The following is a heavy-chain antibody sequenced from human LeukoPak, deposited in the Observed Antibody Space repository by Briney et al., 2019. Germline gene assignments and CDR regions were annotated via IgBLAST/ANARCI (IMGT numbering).Heavy chain of an antibody. V-gene: IGHV3-74*01. J-gene: IGHJ1*01. D-gene: IGHD3-3*01. Sequence: GGSLRLSCAASGFTFSSYWMHWVRQAPGKGLVWVSRINSDGSSTSYADSVKGRFTISRDNAKNTLYLQMNSLRAEDTAVYYCARDAPYYDFWSGLLGYFQHWGQGTLVTVSS. CDR1: GFTFSSYW. CDR3: ARDAPYYDFWSGLLGYFQH. CDR2: INSDGSST.